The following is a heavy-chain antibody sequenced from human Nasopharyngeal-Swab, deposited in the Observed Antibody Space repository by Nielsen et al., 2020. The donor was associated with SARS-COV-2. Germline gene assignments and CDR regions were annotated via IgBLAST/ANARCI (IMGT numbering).Heavy chain of an antibody. CDR2: IVVGSGNT. D-gene: IGHD3-3*01. V-gene: IGHV1-58*01. Sequence: SVKVSCKASGFTFTSSAVQWVRQARGQRLEWIGWIVVGSGNTNYAQKFQERVTITRDMSTSTAYMELSSLRSEDTAVYYCAAGNDRDDFWSGYYGSYYGMDVWGQGTTVTVSS. CDR1: GFTFTSSA. CDR3: AAGNDRDDFWSGYYGSYYGMDV. J-gene: IGHJ6*02.